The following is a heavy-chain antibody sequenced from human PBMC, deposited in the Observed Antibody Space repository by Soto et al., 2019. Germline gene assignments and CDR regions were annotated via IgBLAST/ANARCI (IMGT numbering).Heavy chain of an antibody. CDR1: GGSISIYY. Sequence: SETLSLTCTVSGGSISIYYWSWIGQPAGKGLEWIGRIYASGSTNYNPSLKSRVTMSVDTSKNQFSLKLSSVTAADTAVYYCAREGLLWFGDTSGVGWFDPWGQGTMVTVSS. J-gene: IGHJ5*02. V-gene: IGHV4-4*07. CDR3: AREGLLWFGDTSGVGWFDP. CDR2: IYASGST. D-gene: IGHD3-10*01.